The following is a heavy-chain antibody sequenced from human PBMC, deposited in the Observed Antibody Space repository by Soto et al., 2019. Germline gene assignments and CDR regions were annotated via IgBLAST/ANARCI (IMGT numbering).Heavy chain of an antibody. CDR3: ARDQISVGARATTDY. J-gene: IGHJ4*02. CDR2: IYYSGST. V-gene: IGHV4-59*01. D-gene: IGHD1-26*01. Sequence: SETLSLTCTVSGGSISSYYWSWIRQPPGKGLEWIGYIYYSGSTNYNPSLKSRVTISVDTSKNQFSLKLSSVTAADTAVYYCARDQISVGARATTDYWGQGTLVTVSS. CDR1: GGSISSYY.